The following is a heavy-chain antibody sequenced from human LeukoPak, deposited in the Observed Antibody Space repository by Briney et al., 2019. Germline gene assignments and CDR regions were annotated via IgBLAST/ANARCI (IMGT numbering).Heavy chain of an antibody. CDR1: GYTLTELS. Sequence: ASVKVSCKVSGYTLTELSMHWVRQAPGKGLEWMGGFDPEDGETIYAQKFQGRVTMTEDTSTDTAYMELSSLRSEDTAVYYCATSVQRITMIVVYFDYWAREPWSPSPQ. CDR2: FDPEDGET. V-gene: IGHV1-24*01. D-gene: IGHD3-22*01. J-gene: IGHJ4*02. CDR3: ATSVQRITMIVVYFDY.